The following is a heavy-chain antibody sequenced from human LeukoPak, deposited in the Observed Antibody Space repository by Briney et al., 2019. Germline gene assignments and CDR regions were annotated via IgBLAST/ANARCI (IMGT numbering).Heavy chain of an antibody. CDR3: ATFPFGSSGPHLDY. CDR1: GYTLTELS. V-gene: IGHV1-24*01. D-gene: IGHD1-26*01. J-gene: IGHJ4*02. CDR2: FDPEDGET. Sequence: GASVKVSCKVSGYTLTELSMHWVRQAPGKGLEWMGGFDPEDGETIYAQKFQGRVTMTEDTSTDTAYMELSNLRSEDTAVYYCATFPFGSSGPHLDYWGQGTLVTVSS.